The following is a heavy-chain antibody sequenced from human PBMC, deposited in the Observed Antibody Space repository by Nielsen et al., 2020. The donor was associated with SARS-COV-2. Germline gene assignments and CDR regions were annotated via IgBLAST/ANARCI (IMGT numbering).Heavy chain of an antibody. CDR3: AKVERVGAQRDY. D-gene: IGHD1-26*01. Sequence: GESLKISCVASGFTFSPYAMHWVRQAPGKGLEWVALISYDGRHEYYADSVKGRFTISRDNSKNTLYLQMNSLRAEDTAVYYCAKVERVGAQRDYWGQGTLVTVSS. V-gene: IGHV3-30*04. CDR1: GFTFSPYA. J-gene: IGHJ4*02. CDR2: ISYDGRHE.